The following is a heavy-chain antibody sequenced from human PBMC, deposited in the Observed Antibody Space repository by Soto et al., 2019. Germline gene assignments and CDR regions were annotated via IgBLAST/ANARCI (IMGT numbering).Heavy chain of an antibody. CDR2: IKQDGSEK. CDR3: ARDVSSSSDYYYYYYMDV. V-gene: IGHV3-7*01. Sequence: GGSLRLSCAASGFTFSSYWMSWVRQAPGKGLEWVANIKQDGSEKYYVDSVKGRFTISRDNAKNSLYLQMNSLRAEDTAVYYCARDVSSSSDYYYYYYMDVWGKGTTVTVSS. CDR1: GFTFSSYW. J-gene: IGHJ6*03. D-gene: IGHD6-6*01.